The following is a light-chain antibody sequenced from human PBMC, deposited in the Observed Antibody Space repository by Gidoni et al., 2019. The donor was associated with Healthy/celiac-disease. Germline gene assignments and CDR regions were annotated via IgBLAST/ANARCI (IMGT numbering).Light chain of an antibody. Sequence: EIVLTQSPATLSLSPGERATLSCRASHSVSNYLAWYQQKPGQAPRLLIYDASNRATGIPARFSGSGSGTDFTLTISSLEPEDFAVYYCQQRSNWSLTFGGGTKVEIK. CDR3: QQRSNWSLT. V-gene: IGKV3-11*01. J-gene: IGKJ4*01. CDR2: DAS. CDR1: HSVSNY.